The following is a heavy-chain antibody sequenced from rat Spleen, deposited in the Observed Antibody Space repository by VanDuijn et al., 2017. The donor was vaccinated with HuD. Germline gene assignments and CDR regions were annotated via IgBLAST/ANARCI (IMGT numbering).Heavy chain of an antibody. Sequence: QVQLKESGPGLVQPSQTLSLTCTVSGFSLISNSIHWVRQPPGKGLEWIAAISSGGSTYYNSVLKSRLSISRDTSKSQVFLKMNSLQTEDTAMYFCAGHWEGNWFAYWGQGTLVTVSS. CDR2: ISSGGST. CDR1: GFSLISNS. D-gene: IGHD5-1*01. J-gene: IGHJ3*01. V-gene: IGHV2-6*01. CDR3: AGHWEGNWFAY.